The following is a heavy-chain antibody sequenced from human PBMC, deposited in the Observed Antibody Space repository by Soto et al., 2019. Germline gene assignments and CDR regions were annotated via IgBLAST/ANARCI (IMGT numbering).Heavy chain of an antibody. V-gene: IGHV4-59*08. CDR1: GRSKINSH. CDR2: IYYSGST. Sequence: PSGTLTLTCAFVGRSKINSHWCWKQQPPGKGLEWIGYIYYSGSTNYNPSLKSRVTISVDTSKNQFSLKVRSVTAADTAVYYCARLSGSYNDRYFDSWGQGTLVTVS. CDR3: ARLSGSYNDRYFDS. J-gene: IGHJ4*02. D-gene: IGHD1-26*01.